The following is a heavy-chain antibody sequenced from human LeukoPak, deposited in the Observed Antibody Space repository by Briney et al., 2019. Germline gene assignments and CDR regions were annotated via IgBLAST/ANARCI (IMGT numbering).Heavy chain of an antibody. D-gene: IGHD6-13*01. Sequence: SETLSLTCTVSGGSISSSSYYCGWIRQPPGKGLEWIGRIYTSGSTNYNPSLKSRVTMSVDTSKNQFSLKLSSVTAADTAVYYCARDSRPGIAAAGLLDYWGQGILVTVSS. CDR3: ARDSRPGIAAAGLLDY. CDR1: GGSISSSSYY. J-gene: IGHJ4*02. CDR2: IYTSGST. V-gene: IGHV4-39*07.